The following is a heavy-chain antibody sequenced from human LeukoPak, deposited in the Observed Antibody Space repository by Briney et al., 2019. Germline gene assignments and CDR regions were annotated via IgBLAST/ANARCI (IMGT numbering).Heavy chain of an antibody. CDR3: ARRLCSSLTCNIGPSGNWLDP. CDR1: GGSISSSSYY. Sequence: PSETLSLTCTVSGGSISSSSYYWGWIRQPPGKGLEWIGSIYYSGSTYYNPALNSRVTISIDTSKNQFSLKLNSVTAADTAVYYCARRLCSSLTCNIGPSGNWLDPWGQGTLVTVSS. J-gene: IGHJ5*02. D-gene: IGHD2-2*02. V-gene: IGHV4-39*01. CDR2: IYYSGST.